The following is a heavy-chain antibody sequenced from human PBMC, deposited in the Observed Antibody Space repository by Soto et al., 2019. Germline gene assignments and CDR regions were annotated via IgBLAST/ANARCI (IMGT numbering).Heavy chain of an antibody. J-gene: IGHJ6*03. CDR2: MNPNSGNT. CDR3: ARGHYNYDFWSGYHPYYYYYYMDV. V-gene: IGHV1-8*01. Sequence: ASVKVSCKASGYTFTSYDINWVRQATGQGLEWMGWMNPNSGNTGYAQKFQGRVTMTRNTSISTAYMELSSLRSEDTAVYYCARGHYNYDFWSGYHPYYYYYYMDVWGNGTTVTVSS. D-gene: IGHD3-3*01. CDR1: GYTFTSYD.